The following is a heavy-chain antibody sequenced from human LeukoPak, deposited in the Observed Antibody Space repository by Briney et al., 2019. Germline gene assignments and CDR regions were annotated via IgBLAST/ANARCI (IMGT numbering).Heavy chain of an antibody. J-gene: IGHJ4*02. CDR1: GFTFGVYA. CDR2: IRGKTSGGTT. Sequence: GGSLRLSCSASGFTFGVYAMSWVRQAPGKGLEWVAFIRGKTSGGTTEYAASVKGRFTISRDDSKSIAYLQMNSLKIEDTAVYYCTRETYGSAYYGYWGQGTLITVSS. D-gene: IGHD3-3*01. V-gene: IGHV3-49*04. CDR3: TRETYGSAYYGY.